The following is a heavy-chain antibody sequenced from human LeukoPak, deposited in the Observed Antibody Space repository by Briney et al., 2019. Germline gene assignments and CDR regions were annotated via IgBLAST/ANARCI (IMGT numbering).Heavy chain of an antibody. CDR3: AKAYIVGATDDAFDL. V-gene: IGHV3-23*01. CDR2: ISGSGGST. Sequence: QPGGSLRLSCAASGFSFSTYAMHWVRQAPGKGREWVSSISGSGGSTYYADSVKGRFTISRDNSKNTLYLQMNSLRAEDTAVYYCAKAYIVGATDDAFDLWGQGTMVTVSS. CDR1: GFSFSTYA. D-gene: IGHD1-26*01. J-gene: IGHJ3*01.